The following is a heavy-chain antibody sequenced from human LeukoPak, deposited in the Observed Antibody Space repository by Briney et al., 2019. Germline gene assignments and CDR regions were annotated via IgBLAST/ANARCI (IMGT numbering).Heavy chain of an antibody. V-gene: IGHV3-11*04. CDR3: ASANYYDSSGLSY. CDR2: ISSSGSTI. Sequence: GGSLRLSCAASGFTFSDYYMSWIRQAPGKGLEWVSYISSSGSTIYYADSVKGRFTISRDNAKNSLYLQMNSLRAEDTAVYYCASANYYDSSGLSYWGQGTLVTVSS. CDR1: GFTFSDYY. J-gene: IGHJ4*02. D-gene: IGHD3-22*01.